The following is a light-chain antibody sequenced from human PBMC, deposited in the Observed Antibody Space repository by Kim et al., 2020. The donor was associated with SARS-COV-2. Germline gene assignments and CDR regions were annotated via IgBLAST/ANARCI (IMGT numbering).Light chain of an antibody. J-gene: IGLJ3*02. CDR3: TAWDDSLSGRV. Sequence: GQRVTMSCSGSSSNSGRNFVSWYQQFPGTAPKFLIYENNQRPSGVPDRFSGSKSGTSASLAISGLRSEDEADYYCTAWDDSLSGRVFGGGTQLTVL. CDR1: SSNSGRNF. CDR2: ENN. V-gene: IGLV1-47*01.